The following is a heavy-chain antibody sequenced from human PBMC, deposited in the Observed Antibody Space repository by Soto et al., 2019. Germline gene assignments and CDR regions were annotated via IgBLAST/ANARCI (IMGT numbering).Heavy chain of an antibody. D-gene: IGHD3-3*01. Sequence: GASVKVSCKASGYTFTSYAMHWVRQAPGQRLEWMGWINAGNGNTKYSQKFQGRVTIIRDTSASTAYMELSSLRSEDTAVYYCARDFTLRFLEWLPNAWGQGTLVTVSS. CDR3: ARDFTLRFLEWLPNA. V-gene: IGHV1-3*01. J-gene: IGHJ4*02. CDR2: INAGNGNT. CDR1: GYTFTSYA.